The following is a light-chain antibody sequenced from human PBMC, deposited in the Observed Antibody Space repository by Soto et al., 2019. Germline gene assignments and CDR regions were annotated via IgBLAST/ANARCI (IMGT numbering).Light chain of an antibody. CDR3: CSYAGRGM. Sequence: QSALTQPASVSGSPGQSITISCTGTTSDVGSYNLVSWYQHHPGKAPKLMIYEDTKRPSGVSNRFSGSKSGNTASLTISGLQAEDEADYYCCSYAGRGMFGGGTKLTVL. CDR2: EDT. V-gene: IGLV2-23*01. J-gene: IGLJ3*02. CDR1: TSDVGSYNL.